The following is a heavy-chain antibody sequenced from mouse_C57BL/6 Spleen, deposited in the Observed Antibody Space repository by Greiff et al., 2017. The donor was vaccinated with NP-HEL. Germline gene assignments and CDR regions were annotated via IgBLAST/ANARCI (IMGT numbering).Heavy chain of an antibody. CDR2: INPNNGGT. CDR1: GYTFTDYN. Sequence: DVQLQESGPELVKPGASVKIPCKASGYTFTDYNMDWVKQSHGKSLEWIGDINPNNGGTIYNQKFKGKATLTVDKSSSTAYMELRSLTSEDTAVYYCARAPLTTVVATGYFDVWGTGTTVTVSS. CDR3: ARAPLTTVVATGYFDV. J-gene: IGHJ1*03. D-gene: IGHD1-1*01. V-gene: IGHV1-18*01.